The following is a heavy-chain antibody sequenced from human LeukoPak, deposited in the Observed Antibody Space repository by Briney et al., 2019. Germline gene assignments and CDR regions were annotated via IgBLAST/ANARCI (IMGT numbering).Heavy chain of an antibody. J-gene: IGHJ4*02. CDR1: GFTFDDYG. D-gene: IGHD2-8*02. V-gene: IGHV3-21*01. Sequence: PGGSLRLSCAASGFTFDDYGMSWVRQAPGKGLEWVSSISSSSSHIYYADSVKGRFTISRDNAKNSLYLQMNSLRAEDTAVYYCARVVPGTGLFYWGQGTLVTVSS. CDR3: ARVVPGTGLFY. CDR2: ISSSSSHI.